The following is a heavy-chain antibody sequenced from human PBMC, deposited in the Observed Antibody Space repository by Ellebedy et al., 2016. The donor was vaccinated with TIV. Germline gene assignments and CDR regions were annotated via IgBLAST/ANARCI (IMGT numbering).Heavy chain of an antibody. CDR1: GYGFTAYY. J-gene: IGHJ6*02. Sequence: ASVKVSCKTSGYGFTAYYIHWVRQAPGQGLEWMGWINPDSGGTNLPQKFQGRVTMTRDTSINTAYMQLSRLESNDTAVYYCARVRRGSSGMDVWGQGTTVTVS. V-gene: IGHV1-2*02. CDR3: ARVRRGSSGMDV. D-gene: IGHD6-13*01. CDR2: INPDSGGT.